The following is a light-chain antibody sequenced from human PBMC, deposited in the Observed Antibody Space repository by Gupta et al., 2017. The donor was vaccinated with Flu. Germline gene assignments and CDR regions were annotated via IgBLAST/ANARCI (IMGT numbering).Light chain of an antibody. J-gene: IGKJ3*01. V-gene: IGKV1-5*03. CDR3: QQYSSIT. CDR2: RTS. CDR1: QSITSW. Sequence: QSTSTLSASVGDRVTSSCRASQSITSWVAWFQQTPGRAPKLLIYRTSSLQTGVPSRFSGSGSGTEFTLTISSLQPDDFATYYCQQYSSITFGHGTTVDMK.